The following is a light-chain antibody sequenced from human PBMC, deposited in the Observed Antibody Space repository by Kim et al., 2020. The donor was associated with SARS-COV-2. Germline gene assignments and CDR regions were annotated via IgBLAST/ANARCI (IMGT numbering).Light chain of an antibody. Sequence: ALGQTVRITCQGESLRSYYASWDQQKPGQAPVLVIYGKNNRPSGIPDRFSGSSSGNTASLTITGAQAEDEADYYCNSRDSSGNHWVFGGGTQLTVL. V-gene: IGLV3-19*01. CDR2: GKN. J-gene: IGLJ3*02. CDR3: NSRDSSGNHWV. CDR1: SLRSYY.